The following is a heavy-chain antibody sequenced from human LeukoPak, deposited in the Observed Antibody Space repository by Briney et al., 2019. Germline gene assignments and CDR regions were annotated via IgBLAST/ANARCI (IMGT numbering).Heavy chain of an antibody. Sequence: PGGSLRLSCAASGFTFSSYRMHWVRQAPGKGLVWVSRINTDGSSTTYADSVKGRFTISRDNAKNSVYLQMNSLGADDTAVYYCATYSILNAREFRYWGQGTLVTVTS. J-gene: IGHJ1*01. V-gene: IGHV3-74*01. CDR1: GFTFSSYR. CDR2: INTDGSST. CDR3: ATYSILNAREFRY. D-gene: IGHD4-11*01.